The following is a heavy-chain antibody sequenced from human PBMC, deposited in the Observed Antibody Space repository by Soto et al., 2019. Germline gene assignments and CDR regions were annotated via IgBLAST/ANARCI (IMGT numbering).Heavy chain of an antibody. CDR3: ATDLGVALAPLSILYFQQ. D-gene: IGHD3-10*01. CDR2: FDPEEGKM. Sequence: GASVKVSFKVSGYSLNELCMHWLRQPPGKGLEWIGGFDPEEGKMIYAQNFQGRVTMTEDTSTDTAYMELNSLTSEDTAIYYCATDLGVALAPLSILYFQQWGQGTVVTVSS. J-gene: IGHJ1*01. CDR1: GYSLNELC. V-gene: IGHV1-24*01.